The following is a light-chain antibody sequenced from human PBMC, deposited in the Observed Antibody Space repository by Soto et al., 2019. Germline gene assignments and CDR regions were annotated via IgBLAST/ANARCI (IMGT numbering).Light chain of an antibody. V-gene: IGKV3-11*01. CDR1: QSVSVY. Sequence: EIVLTQSPATLSLSPGERATLSCRASQSVSVYLAWYQQKPGQAPRLLIYDASNRATGIPARFSGSGSGTVFPLTISRLEPEYYEVYYCQQRSNWLFGPGTKVDIK. CDR3: QQRSNWL. CDR2: DAS. J-gene: IGKJ3*01.